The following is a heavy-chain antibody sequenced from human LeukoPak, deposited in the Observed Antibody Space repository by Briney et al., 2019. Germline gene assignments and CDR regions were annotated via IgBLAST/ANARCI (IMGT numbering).Heavy chain of an antibody. D-gene: IGHD3-9*01. J-gene: IGHJ4*02. Sequence: ASVKVSCKASGGTFSSYGMSWVRQAPGKGLEWVSAISGSGGSTYYADSVKGRFTISRDNSKNTLYLQMNSLRAEDTAVYYCAKFVNFDWLFTFGSTELDYWGQGTLVTVSS. CDR2: ISGSGGST. CDR1: GGTFSSYG. V-gene: IGHV3-23*01. CDR3: AKFVNFDWLFTFGSTELDY.